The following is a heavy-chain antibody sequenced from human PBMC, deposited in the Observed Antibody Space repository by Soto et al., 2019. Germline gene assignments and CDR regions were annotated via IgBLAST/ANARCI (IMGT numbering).Heavy chain of an antibody. Sequence: GASVKVSCKASGGSFSSYAITGVRKAPGQGLEWMGGIIPIFGTANYAQKFQGRVTITADESTSTAYMELSSLRSEDTAVYYCARVKEYSNNWFDPWGQGTLVTVSS. CDR1: GGSFSSYA. CDR2: IIPIFGTA. J-gene: IGHJ5*02. D-gene: IGHD6-6*01. V-gene: IGHV1-69*13. CDR3: ARVKEYSNNWFDP.